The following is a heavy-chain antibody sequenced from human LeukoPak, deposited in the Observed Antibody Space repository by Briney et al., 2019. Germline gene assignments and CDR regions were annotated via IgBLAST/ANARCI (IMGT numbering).Heavy chain of an antibody. D-gene: IGHD2-21*02. CDR1: GFTFSDYY. CDR2: ISHSGSTI. V-gene: IGHV3-11*01. J-gene: IGHJ3*02. Sequence: PGRSLRLSCAASGFTFSDYYMNWIRQAPGKGLEWVSYISHSGSTIYYADSVKGRFTISRDNAKNSQYLQMNSLRAEDTAVYYCARASGSGGDGEYDAFDIWGQGTMVTVSS. CDR3: ARASGSGGDGEYDAFDI.